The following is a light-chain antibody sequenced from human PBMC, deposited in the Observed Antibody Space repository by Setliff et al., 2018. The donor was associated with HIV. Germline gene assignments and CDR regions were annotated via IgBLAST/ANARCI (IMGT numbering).Light chain of an antibody. CDR3: CSYASTGSFV. V-gene: IGLV2-23*02. CDR2: EVS. Sequence: QSVLTQPASVSGSPGQSITISCAGTSSDVGSYNFVSWYQQHPGKAPKLIIYEVSKWPSGVSNHFSGSKSGITASLTISGLQTEDEAEYYCCSYASTGSFVFGTGTKVTVL. J-gene: IGLJ1*01. CDR1: SSDVGSYNF.